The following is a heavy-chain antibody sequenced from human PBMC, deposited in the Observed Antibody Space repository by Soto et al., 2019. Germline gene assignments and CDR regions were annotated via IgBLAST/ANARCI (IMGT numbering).Heavy chain of an antibody. CDR3: ARTTSSWYGLYYFDY. D-gene: IGHD6-13*01. Sequence: SETLSLTCAVSGGSISSGGYSWSWIRQPPGKGLEWIGYIYHSGSTYYNPSLKSRVTISVDRSKNQFSLKLSSVTAADTAVYYCARTTSSWYGLYYFDYWGQGTLVTVSS. V-gene: IGHV4-30-2*01. J-gene: IGHJ4*02. CDR1: GGSISSGGYS. CDR2: IYHSGST.